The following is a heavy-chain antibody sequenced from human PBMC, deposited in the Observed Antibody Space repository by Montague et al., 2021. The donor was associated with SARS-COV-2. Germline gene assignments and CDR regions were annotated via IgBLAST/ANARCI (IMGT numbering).Heavy chain of an antibody. CDR2: IYDSDTT. CDR3: ARAANILSGFYNHPFEY. V-gene: IGHV4-61*01. D-gene: IGHD3-9*01. J-gene: IGHJ4*02. CDR1: GGSVISDTYF. Sequence: SETLSLTCTVSGGSVISDTYFWSWIRQPPGKGLEWIAYIYDSDTTNNYPSFWSRVSMSSDRSKNQFSLKLTSVTPADTAVYYCARAANILSGFYNHPFEYWGQGILVTVSS.